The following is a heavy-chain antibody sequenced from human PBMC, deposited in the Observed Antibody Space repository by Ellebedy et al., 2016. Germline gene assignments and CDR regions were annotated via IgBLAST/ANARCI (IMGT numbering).Heavy chain of an antibody. V-gene: IGHV3-9*01. CDR3: AKDMGRRIAVAGLGYGMDV. CDR1: GFTFDDYA. D-gene: IGHD6-19*01. CDR2: ISWNSGSI. J-gene: IGHJ6*02. Sequence: GGSLRLXXAASGFTFDDYAMHWVRQAPGKGLEWVSGISWNSGSIGYADSVKGRFTISRDNAKNSLYLQMNSLRAEDTALYYCAKDMGRRIAVAGLGYGMDVWGQGTTVTVSS.